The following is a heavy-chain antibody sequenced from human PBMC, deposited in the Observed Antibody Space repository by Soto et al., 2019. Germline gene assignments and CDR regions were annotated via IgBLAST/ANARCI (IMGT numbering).Heavy chain of an antibody. CDR2: ISGSGGST. J-gene: IGHJ6*02. V-gene: IGHV3-23*01. CDR1: GFXFSSYA. CDR3: AKAPPTRMGTTNPTGMDV. D-gene: IGHD4-4*01. Sequence: GGSLXLSCAASGFXFSSYAMSWVRQAPGKGLEWVSAISGSGGSTYYADSVKGRFTISRDNSKNTLYLQMNSLRAEDTAVYYCAKAPPTRMGTTNPTGMDVWGQGTTVTVLL.